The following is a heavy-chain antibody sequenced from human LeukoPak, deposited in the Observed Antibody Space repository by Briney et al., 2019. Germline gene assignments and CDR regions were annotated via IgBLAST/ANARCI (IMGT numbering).Heavy chain of an antibody. CDR3: ARGEYDYGDYQSFDY. D-gene: IGHD4-17*01. J-gene: IGHJ4*02. CDR2: IIPIFGTA. Sequence: SVKVSCKASGGTFSSYAIGWVRQAPGQGLEWMGGIIPIFGTANYAQKFQGRVTITADESTSTACMELSSLRSEDTAVYYCARGEYDYGDYQSFDYWGQGTLVTVSS. V-gene: IGHV1-69*13. CDR1: GGTFSSYA.